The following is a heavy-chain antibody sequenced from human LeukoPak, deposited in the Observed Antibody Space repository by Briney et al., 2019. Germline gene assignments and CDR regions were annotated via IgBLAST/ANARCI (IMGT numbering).Heavy chain of an antibody. D-gene: IGHD2-2*01. J-gene: IGHJ4*02. V-gene: IGHV4-39*01. CDR2: IYYSGST. Sequence: PSETLSLTCTVSGGSISSSSYYWGWIRQPPGKGLEWIGSIYYSGSTYYNPSLKSRVTISVDTSKNQFSLKLSSVTAADTAVYYCASLFKDIVVVPAVLFDYWGQGTLVTVSS. CDR1: GGSISSSSYY. CDR3: ASLFKDIVVVPAVLFDY.